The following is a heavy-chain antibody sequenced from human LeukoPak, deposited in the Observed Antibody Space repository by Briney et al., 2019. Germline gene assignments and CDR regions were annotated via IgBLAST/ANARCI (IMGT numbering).Heavy chain of an antibody. CDR1: GYTLTELS. CDR3: ATGGSSSWTSYYYYYMDV. D-gene: IGHD6-13*01. CDR2: FDPEDGET. V-gene: IGHV1-24*01. J-gene: IGHJ6*03. Sequence: ASVKVSCKVSGYTLTELSMHWVRQAPGKGLEWMGGFDPEDGETIYAQKFQGRVTMTEDTSTDTAYMELSSLRSEDTAVYYCATGGSSSWTSYYYYYMDVWGQGTMVTVSS.